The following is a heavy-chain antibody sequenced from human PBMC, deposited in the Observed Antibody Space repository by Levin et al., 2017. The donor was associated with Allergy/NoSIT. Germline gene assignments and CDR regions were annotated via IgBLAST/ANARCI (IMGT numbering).Heavy chain of an antibody. V-gene: IGHV3-7*01. CDR2: IKQDGSER. CDR1: GFSFSNYW. D-gene: IGHD2-2*01. J-gene: IGHJ4*02. CDR3: ARKRCSSTSCFRDY. Sequence: GGSLRLSCAASGFSFSNYWMSWVRQAPGRGLEWVANIKQDGSERYYVDSVKGRFTISRDNAKNSLSLQMNSLGAEDTAVYYCARKRCSSTSCFRDYWGEGTLVTVS.